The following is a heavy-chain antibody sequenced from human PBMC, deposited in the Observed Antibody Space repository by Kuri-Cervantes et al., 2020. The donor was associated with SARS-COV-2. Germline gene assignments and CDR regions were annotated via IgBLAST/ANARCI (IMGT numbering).Heavy chain of an antibody. CDR1: GFTVSSNY. J-gene: IGHJ3*02. CDR2: INTDGSST. V-gene: IGHV3-74*01. Sequence: GESLKISCAASGFTVSSNYMSWVRQAPGKGLVWVSSINTDGSSTNYADSVKGRFTISRDNAKNTLYLRMSNLRAEDTAVYYCARQGQVPRIAFDIWGQGTMVTVSS. D-gene: IGHD6-19*01. CDR3: ARQGQVPRIAFDI.